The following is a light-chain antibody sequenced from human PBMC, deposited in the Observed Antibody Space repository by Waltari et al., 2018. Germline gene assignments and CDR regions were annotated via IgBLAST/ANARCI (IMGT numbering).Light chain of an antibody. V-gene: IGLV2-14*03. CDR2: DVR. Sequence: QSALPQPASVSGSPGQSIPISCTGPTDDIGYYHYVSWYQQHLGKAPKLIIYDVRERPSGVSNRFSGSKSGNTASLTISGLQADDEADYYCSSHTTRSTWVFGGGTKLTVL. CDR1: TDDIGYYHY. CDR3: SSHTTRSTWV. J-gene: IGLJ3*02.